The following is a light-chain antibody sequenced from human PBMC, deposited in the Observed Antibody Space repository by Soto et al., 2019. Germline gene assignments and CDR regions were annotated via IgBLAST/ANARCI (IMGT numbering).Light chain of an antibody. Sequence: QSVLTQPPSVSAAPGLKVTISCSGSSSNIGNNYVSWYQQFPGTAPKVIIFDNDERPSGTPDRFSGSKSGTSATLVITELQTGDEADYYCGTWDSTLSSDVFGGGNKVTVL. CDR3: GTWDSTLSSDV. J-gene: IGLJ3*02. CDR2: DND. CDR1: SSNIGNNY. V-gene: IGLV1-51*01.